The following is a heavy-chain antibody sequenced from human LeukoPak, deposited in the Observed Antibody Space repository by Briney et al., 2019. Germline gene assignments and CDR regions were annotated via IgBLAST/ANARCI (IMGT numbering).Heavy chain of an antibody. J-gene: IGHJ5*02. D-gene: IGHD2-2*01. CDR1: GGTFSSYA. V-gene: IGHV1-69*01. CDR3: VRDHRLQLENWFDP. Sequence: SVKVSCKASGGTFSSYAISWVRQAPGQGLEWMGGIIPIFGTANYAQKFQGRVTITADESTSTAYMELSSLRSDDTAVYFCVRDHRLQLENWFDPWGQGTLVTVSS. CDR2: IIPIFGTA.